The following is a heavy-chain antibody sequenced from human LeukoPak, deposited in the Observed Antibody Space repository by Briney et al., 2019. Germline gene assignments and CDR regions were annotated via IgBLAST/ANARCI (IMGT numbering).Heavy chain of an antibody. J-gene: IGHJ4*02. CDR1: GYTFASYG. V-gene: IGHV1-18*01. D-gene: IGHD6-13*01. CDR3: ARDLRGSSWYYFDY. Sequence: ASVKVSCKASGYTFASYGISWVRQAPGQGLEWMGWISAYNGNTNYAQKLQGRVTMTTDTSTSTAYMELSSLRSEDTAVYYCARDLRGSSWYYFDYWGQGTLVTVSS. CDR2: ISAYNGNT.